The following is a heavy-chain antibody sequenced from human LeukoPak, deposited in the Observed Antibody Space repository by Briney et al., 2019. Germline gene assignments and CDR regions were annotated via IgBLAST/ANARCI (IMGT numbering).Heavy chain of an antibody. CDR1: GFTFSSYA. J-gene: IGHJ4*02. D-gene: IGHD1-26*01. CDR2: ISGSGGNT. CDR3: ARQYSGSYYVDY. V-gene: IGHV3-23*01. Sequence: GSLRLSCAASGFTFSSYAMSWVRQAPGKGLEWVSAISGSGGNTYYADSVKGRFTISRDNSKNTLYLQMNSLRAEDTAVYYCARQYSGSYYVDYWGQGTLVTVSS.